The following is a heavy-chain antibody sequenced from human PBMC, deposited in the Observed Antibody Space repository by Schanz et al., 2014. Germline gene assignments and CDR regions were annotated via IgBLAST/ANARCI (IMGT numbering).Heavy chain of an antibody. Sequence: EVQLVESGGGLVQPGGSLRLSCTASGFTFSDYWMSWVRQAPGKGLEWISYISSASSTINYADSVKGRFTISRDNAKNSLFLQMNSLRAEDTAVYYCARDHTTESYYSAGPPIDYWGQGTLLTVSS. V-gene: IGHV3-48*01. D-gene: IGHD1-26*01. CDR3: ARDHTTESYYSAGPPIDY. CDR1: GFTFSDYW. J-gene: IGHJ4*02. CDR2: ISSASSTI.